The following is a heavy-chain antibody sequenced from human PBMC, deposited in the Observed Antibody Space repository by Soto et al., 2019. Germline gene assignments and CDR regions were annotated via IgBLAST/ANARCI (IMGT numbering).Heavy chain of an antibody. D-gene: IGHD3-3*01. CDR3: AAELWSGYYEDWHYYYYGMDV. Sequence: SVKVSCKASGLTFTNSAVQWLRASGGRRVDGIGGVVVGSGSTNSARKVQERVTITRDISTSTAYMELSSLRSEDTAVYYCAAELWSGYYEDWHYYYYGMDVWGQGTTVTVSS. J-gene: IGHJ6*02. V-gene: IGHV1-58*01. CDR2: VVVGSGST. CDR1: GLTFTNSA.